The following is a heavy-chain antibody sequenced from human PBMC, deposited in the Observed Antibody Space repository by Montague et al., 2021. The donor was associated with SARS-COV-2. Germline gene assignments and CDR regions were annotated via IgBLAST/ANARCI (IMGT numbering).Heavy chain of an antibody. D-gene: IGHD3-10*01. V-gene: IGHV4-4*07. Sequence: SETLSLTCTVSGGSISSYYWNWIRQPAAKGLEWIGRMYTSGTTNYNHSLKSRVTITVDTSKNQFSLTLSSVTAADTAVCYCTRAAWLGAKTSDSEYYVIDVWGQGTPGTVSP. J-gene: IGHJ6*01. CDR1: GGSISSYY. CDR3: TRAAWLGAKTSDSEYYVIDV. CDR2: MYTSGTT.